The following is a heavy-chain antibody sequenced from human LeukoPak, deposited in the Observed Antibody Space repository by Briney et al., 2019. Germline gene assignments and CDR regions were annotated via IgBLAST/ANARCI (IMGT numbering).Heavy chain of an antibody. J-gene: IGHJ4*02. CDR1: GDSVISGDYR. D-gene: IGHD6-19*01. CDR2: TYFTGST. Sequence: PSETLSLTCTVSGDSVISGDYRWTWIRQPPGKGLEWIGYTYFTGSTYFNPSLKRRVAISIDTSRNQFSLKLTSVTAADTAMYYCARGGYTSGWYLDFWGQGTLVTVSS. V-gene: IGHV4-30-4*02. CDR3: ARGGYTSGWYLDF.